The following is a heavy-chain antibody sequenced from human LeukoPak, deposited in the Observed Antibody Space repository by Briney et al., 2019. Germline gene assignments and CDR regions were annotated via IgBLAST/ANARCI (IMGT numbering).Heavy chain of an antibody. CDR2: IYTGGST. V-gene: IGHV3-66*02. J-gene: IGHJ4*02. Sequence: GGSLRLSCTATGFTVSTNYMNWVRQRPEKGLEWVAVIYTGGSTYYADSVKGRFNISRDNSKNTVYLQMNRLRAEETAVYHCARAEVLSFFDSWGQGALVTVSS. CDR1: GFTVSTNY. D-gene: IGHD4/OR15-4a*01. CDR3: ARAEVLSFFDS.